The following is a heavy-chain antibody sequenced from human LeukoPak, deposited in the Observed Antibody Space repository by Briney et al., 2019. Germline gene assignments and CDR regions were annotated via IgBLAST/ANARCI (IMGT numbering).Heavy chain of an antibody. Sequence: SVKVSCKASGGTFSSYAISWVRQAPGQGLEWMGGIIPIFGTANYAQKFQGRVTITADESTSTAYMELSSLRSEDTAVYYCARVNGSGSYPNYYMDVWGKGTTVTISS. V-gene: IGHV1-69*13. D-gene: IGHD3-10*01. CDR2: IIPIFGTA. J-gene: IGHJ6*03. CDR3: ARVNGSGSYPNYYMDV. CDR1: GGTFSSYA.